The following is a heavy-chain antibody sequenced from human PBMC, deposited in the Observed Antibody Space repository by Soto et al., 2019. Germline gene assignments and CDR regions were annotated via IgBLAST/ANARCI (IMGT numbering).Heavy chain of an antibody. CDR3: SKSGTANSDIGTDV. Sequence: SGGSLRLSCAASGLTFSSYAMTWVRQAPGKGLEWVSAISGSGGSTYYADSVKGRFTISRDNSKNTLYLQMNSLRAEDTAVYYCSKSGTANSDIGTDVLRQGTRSPSP. CDR2: ISGSGGST. V-gene: IGHV3-23*01. D-gene: IGHD2-15*01. J-gene: IGHJ6*02. CDR1: GLTFSSYA.